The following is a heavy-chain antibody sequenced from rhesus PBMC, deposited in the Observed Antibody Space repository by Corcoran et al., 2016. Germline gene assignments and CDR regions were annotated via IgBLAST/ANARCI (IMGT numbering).Heavy chain of an antibody. V-gene: IGHV3-136*01. Sequence: EVQLVESGGGLVQPGGSLRLSCAASGSTFSSYDLSWVRQAPGKGLAWVSKSSSTGKTIYYADSVKGRFTISRDNAKNSLSLQMSSLRAEDTAVYYCTKYHYDSDAFDFWGQGLRVTVSS. J-gene: IGHJ3*01. D-gene: IGHD3-40*01. CDR3: TKYHYDSDAFDF. CDR2: SSSTGKTI. CDR1: GSTFSSYD.